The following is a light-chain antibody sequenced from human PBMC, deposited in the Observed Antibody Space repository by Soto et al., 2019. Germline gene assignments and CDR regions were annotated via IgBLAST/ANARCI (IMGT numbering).Light chain of an antibody. J-gene: IGKJ5*01. V-gene: IGKV3-15*01. CDR2: GPS. Sequence: EIVLTQSPATLSLSPGERATLSCRASQSVSSDLAWYQQKPGQAPRLLVYGPSTRATGIPARFSGSVSGTEFTLTISSLQSEDFAVYYCQQYNNWPPSITFGQGTRLEIK. CDR1: QSVSSD. CDR3: QQYNNWPPSIT.